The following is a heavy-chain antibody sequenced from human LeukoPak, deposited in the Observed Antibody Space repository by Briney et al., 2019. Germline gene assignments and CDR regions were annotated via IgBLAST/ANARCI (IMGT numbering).Heavy chain of an antibody. Sequence: SETLSPTCNVSGVSLSTSHWNWRRQRPGKGLEWIGCLSYTRKTDYNPSLKSRVSISLGSSNNHFSLKLTSVTAADTAVYYCSEGYFEPFDQWGQGILVTVSS. CDR2: LSYTRKT. CDR1: GVSLSTSH. V-gene: IGHV4-59*01. J-gene: IGHJ4*02. D-gene: IGHD2/OR15-2a*01. CDR3: SEGYFEPFDQ.